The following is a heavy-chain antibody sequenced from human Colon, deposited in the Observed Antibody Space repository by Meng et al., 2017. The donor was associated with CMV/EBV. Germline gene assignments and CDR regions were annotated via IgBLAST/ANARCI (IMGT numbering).Heavy chain of an antibody. J-gene: IGHJ5*02. Sequence: GGSLRLSCVASTRAFSTYEMNWVRQAPGKGPEWVAVIWNSGRDSYYAASVKGRFTISRDNSKNILYLQMSSLRVEDTAVYYCARDGFTGYAGWFDPWGQGTQVTVSS. CDR1: TRAFSTYE. CDR3: ARDGFTGYAGWFDP. D-gene: IGHD3-9*01. V-gene: IGHV3-33*08. CDR2: IWNSGRDS.